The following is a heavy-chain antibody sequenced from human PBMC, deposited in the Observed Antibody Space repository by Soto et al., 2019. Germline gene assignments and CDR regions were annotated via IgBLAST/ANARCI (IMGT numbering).Heavy chain of an antibody. V-gene: IGHV3-30*04. CDR1: GFTLITYA. CDR3: ARDALHVLTPYYFDY. CDR2: ISFDGRNK. D-gene: IGHD2-15*01. J-gene: IGHJ4*02. Sequence: GGSLTLSCVASGFTLITYAMHWVCQAPGKGLAWVAVISFDGRNKFYADSVKGRFTISRDNSKNTVFLQMNSLRAEDTAVYYCARDALHVLTPYYFDYWGQGTLVTVSS.